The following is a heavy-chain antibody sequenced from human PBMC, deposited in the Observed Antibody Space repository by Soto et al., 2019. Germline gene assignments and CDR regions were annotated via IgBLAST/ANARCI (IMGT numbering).Heavy chain of an antibody. V-gene: IGHV2-5*02. CDR2: IYWDDDK. CDR3: AHALGGGSSSYFDY. CDR1: GSSLSSSGVG. Sequence: QITLKESGPTLVKPTQTLTLTCTFSGSSLSSSGVGVGWIRQPPGKALEWLALIYWDDDKRYSPSLKSRRTITKETSKNQVVLTMANINPVDTATYYCAHALGGGSSSYFDYWSQGTLVTVSS. D-gene: IGHD3-16*01. J-gene: IGHJ4*02.